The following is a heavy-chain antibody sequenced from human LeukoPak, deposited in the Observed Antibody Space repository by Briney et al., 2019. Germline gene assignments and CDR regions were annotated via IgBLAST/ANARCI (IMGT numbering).Heavy chain of an antibody. V-gene: IGHV4-4*09. CDR3: ASSRISARYYYYYYMDV. Sequence: SETLSLTCTVSGGSISSYYWSWIRQPPGKGLGWIGYIYTSGSTNYNPSLKSRVTISVDTSKNQFSLKLSSVTAADTAVYYCASSRISARYYYYYYMDVCGKGTTVTVSS. CDR1: GGSISSYY. J-gene: IGHJ6*03. CDR2: IYTSGST.